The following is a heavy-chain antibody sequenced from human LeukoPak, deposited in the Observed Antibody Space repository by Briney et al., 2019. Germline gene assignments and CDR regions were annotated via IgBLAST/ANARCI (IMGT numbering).Heavy chain of an antibody. D-gene: IGHD3-9*01. CDR3: ARDVQDYDILTGTYYYMDV. J-gene: IGHJ6*03. CDR2: ISAYNGNT. CDR1: GYTFTSYG. Sequence: GASVKVSCKASGYTFTSYGISWVRQAPGQGLEWMGWISAYNGNTNYAQKLQGRVTMTTDTSTSTAYMELRSLRSDDTAVYYCARDVQDYDILTGTYYYMDVWGKGTTVTISS. V-gene: IGHV1-18*01.